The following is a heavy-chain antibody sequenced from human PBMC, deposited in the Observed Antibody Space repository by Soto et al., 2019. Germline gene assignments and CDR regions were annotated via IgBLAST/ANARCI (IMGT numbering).Heavy chain of an antibody. D-gene: IGHD2-2*01. V-gene: IGHV1-46*03. Sequence: ASVKVSCKASGYTFTSYYMHWVRQAPGQGLEWMGIINPSGGSTIYAQKFQGRVTMTRDTSTSTVYMELSSLRSDDTAVYYCARDFVVVPSALYYFDYWGQGTLVTVSS. CDR1: GYTFTSYY. CDR3: ARDFVVVPSALYYFDY. J-gene: IGHJ4*02. CDR2: INPSGGST.